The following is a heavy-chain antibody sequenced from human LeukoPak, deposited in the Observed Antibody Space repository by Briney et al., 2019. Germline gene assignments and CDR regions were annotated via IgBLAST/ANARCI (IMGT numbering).Heavy chain of an antibody. D-gene: IGHD6-13*01. CDR1: GGSISSSSYY. V-gene: IGHV4-61*02. J-gene: IGHJ6*03. CDR2: IYTSGST. CDR3: ARDHRDSSWSKGGWIYYYYMDV. Sequence: SETLSLTCTVSGGSISSSSYYWGWIRQPAGKGLEWIGRIYTSGSTNYNPSLKSRVTMSVDTSKNQFSLKLSSVTAADTAAYYCARDHRDSSWSKGGWIYYYYMDVWGKGTTVTISS.